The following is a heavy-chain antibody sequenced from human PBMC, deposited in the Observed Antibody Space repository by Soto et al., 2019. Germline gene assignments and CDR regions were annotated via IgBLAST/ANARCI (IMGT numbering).Heavy chain of an antibody. CDR3: ARGIPVSGSFDY. CDR2: IIPIFGTA. D-gene: IGHD6-19*01. J-gene: IGHJ4*02. Sequence: SVKVSCKASVGTFSSYAISCVRQAPGQGLEWMGGIIPIFGTANYAQKFQGRVTITADESTSTAYMELSSLRSEDTAVYYCARGIPVSGSFDYWGQGTLVTVSS. CDR1: VGTFSSYA. V-gene: IGHV1-69*13.